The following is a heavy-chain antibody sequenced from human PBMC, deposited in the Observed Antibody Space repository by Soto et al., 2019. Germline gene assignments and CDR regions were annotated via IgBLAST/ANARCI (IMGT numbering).Heavy chain of an antibody. V-gene: IGHV3-74*01. D-gene: IGHD3-22*01. CDR3: VRDQDSRGYSVFNL. J-gene: IGHJ4*02. CDR2: ISNDGSST. Sequence: PGGSLRLSCAASGFTLNSFFMHWVRQVPGKGLMWVSRISNDGSSTSYADSVKGRFTISRDNAKNTLYLQMNSLRAEDTAVYFCVRDQDSRGYSVFNLRGQGAQVTVSS. CDR1: GFTLNSFF.